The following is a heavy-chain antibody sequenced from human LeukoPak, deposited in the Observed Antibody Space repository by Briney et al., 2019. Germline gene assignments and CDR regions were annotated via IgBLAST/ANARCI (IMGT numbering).Heavy chain of an antibody. CDR2: IKNKDEGEKT. D-gene: IGHD3-16*01. V-gene: IGHV3-15*07. Sequence: PGGSLRLSCAVSGFSFTNVWMNWVRQAPGKGLEWVGRIKNKDEGEKTDYAAPVKGRFTISRDDSKATLFLQMNSLKMEDTAIYYCTTGIDYGGGYWGQGTLVSVSS. J-gene: IGHJ4*02. CDR3: TTGIDYGGGY. CDR1: GFSFTNVW.